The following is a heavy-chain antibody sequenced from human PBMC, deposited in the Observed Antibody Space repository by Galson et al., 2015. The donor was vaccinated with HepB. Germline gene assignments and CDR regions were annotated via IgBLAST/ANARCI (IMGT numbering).Heavy chain of an antibody. J-gene: IGHJ4*02. CDR2: IYSGGST. CDR3: AREYSASWYSGLGY. V-gene: IGHV3-53*01. CDR1: GFTVSRNH. D-gene: IGHD6-13*01. Sequence: SLRLSCAASGFTVSRNHMSWVRQAPGKGLEWVSVIYSGGSTYYADSVKGRFTISRDNSKNTLYLQMNSLRAEDTAVYYCAREYSASWYSGLGYWGQGTLVTVSS.